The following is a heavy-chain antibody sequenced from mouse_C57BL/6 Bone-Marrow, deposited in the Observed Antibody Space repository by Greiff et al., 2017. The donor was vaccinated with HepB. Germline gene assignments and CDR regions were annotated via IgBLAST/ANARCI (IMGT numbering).Heavy chain of an antibody. CDR3: ARLGYYGSSYVDY. J-gene: IGHJ2*01. V-gene: IGHV3-8*01. Sequence: EVPLVESGPGLAKPSQPLSLTCSVTGYSITSDYWNWIRKFPGNKLEYIGYISYSGSTYSNPSLKSRISITRDTSKNQYYLQLHSVTTEDTATYYCARLGYYGSSYVDYWGQGTTLTVSS. D-gene: IGHD1-1*01. CDR2: ISYSGST. CDR1: GYSITSDY.